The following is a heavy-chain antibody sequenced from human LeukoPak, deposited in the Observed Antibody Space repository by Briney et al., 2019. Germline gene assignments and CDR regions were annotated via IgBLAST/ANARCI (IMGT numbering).Heavy chain of an antibody. Sequence: ASVKVSCXASGYIFASYGISWVRQAPGQGLEWMGWISAYNGDTKYAQNLQGRVTLTTDTSTGTAYMELRSLTSDDTALYYCARDTALIITPGGPDYWGRGTLITVSS. CDR1: GYIFASYG. J-gene: IGHJ4*02. D-gene: IGHD3-10*01. CDR3: ARDTALIITPGGPDY. CDR2: ISAYNGDT. V-gene: IGHV1-18*01.